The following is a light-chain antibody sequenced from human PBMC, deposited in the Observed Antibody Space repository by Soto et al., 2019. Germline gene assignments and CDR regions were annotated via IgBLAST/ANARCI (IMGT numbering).Light chain of an antibody. V-gene: IGLV3-21*02. J-gene: IGLJ3*02. CDR2: DDT. CDR1: DIQSKS. CDR3: QVWDTRSDHVV. Sequence: SYVLTQPPSVSVAPGQTASITCGGDDIQSKSVHWYQQRPGQAPVLVVYDDTDRPSGIPERFSGSNPGNTATLTISRVEAGDEADYYCQVWDTRSDHVVFGGGTKLTVL.